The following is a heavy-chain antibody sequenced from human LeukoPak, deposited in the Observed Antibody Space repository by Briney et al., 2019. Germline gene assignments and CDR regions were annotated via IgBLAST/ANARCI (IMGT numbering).Heavy chain of an antibody. Sequence: APVKVSCKASGYTFTAYYVHWVRQAPGQGLEWIGIISPGDGGTSYAQKFQGRVTMTSDTSTGTVYMELSSLRSEDTAVYYCARGQGYSESYFDYWGQGTLVTVSS. V-gene: IGHV1-46*01. CDR2: ISPGDGGT. J-gene: IGHJ4*02. CDR1: GYTFTAYY. D-gene: IGHD1-26*01. CDR3: ARGQGYSESYFDY.